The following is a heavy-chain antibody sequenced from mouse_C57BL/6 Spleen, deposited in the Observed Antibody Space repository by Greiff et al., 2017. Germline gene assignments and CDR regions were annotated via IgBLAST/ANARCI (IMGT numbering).Heavy chain of an antibody. V-gene: IGHV1-52*01. J-gene: IGHJ1*03. CDR3: ARAGSNYWYFDV. Sequence: QVQLKQPGAELVRPGSSVKLSCKASGYTFTSYWMHWVKQRPIQGLEWIGNIDPSDSETHYNQKFKDKATLTVDKSSSTAYMQLSSLTSEDSAVYYCARAGSNYWYFDVWGTGTTVTVSS. D-gene: IGHD2-5*01. CDR2: IDPSDSET. CDR1: GYTFTSYW.